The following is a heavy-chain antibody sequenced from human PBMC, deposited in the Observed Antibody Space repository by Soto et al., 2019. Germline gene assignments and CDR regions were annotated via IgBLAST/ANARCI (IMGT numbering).Heavy chain of an antibody. D-gene: IGHD2-2*01. J-gene: IGHJ4*02. V-gene: IGHV1-8*01. CDR2: LNPNSGNT. CDR1: GYTFTNYD. CDR3: ARGPLSCTSSSCPYFFDY. Sequence: QVQLVQSGAEVKKPGASVKVSCKASGYTFTNYDINWVRQATGQGPEWMGWLNPNSGNTGYAQKLQGRVTMTRNTSMSTASMELSSLRSEDTAVYYCARGPLSCTSSSCPYFFDYWAQGTLVTVSS.